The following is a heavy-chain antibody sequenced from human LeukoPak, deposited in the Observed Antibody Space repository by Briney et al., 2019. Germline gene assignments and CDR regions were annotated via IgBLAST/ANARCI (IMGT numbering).Heavy chain of an antibody. CDR3: APWGPYDYGD. CDR1: GGSFSGYY. D-gene: IGHD3-16*01. V-gene: IGHV4-34*01. CDR2: INHSGST. J-gene: IGHJ4*02. Sequence: SETLSLTCAVYGGSFSGYYWSWIRQPPGKGLEWIGEINHSGSTNYNPSLKSRITISVDTSKNQFSLKVSSVAAADTAVYYCAPWGPYDYGDWGQGTLVTVSS.